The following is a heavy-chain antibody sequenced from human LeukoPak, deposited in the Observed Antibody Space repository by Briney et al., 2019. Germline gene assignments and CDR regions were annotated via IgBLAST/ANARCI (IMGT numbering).Heavy chain of an antibody. CDR1: GFTFSSYS. V-gene: IGHV3-21*04. J-gene: IGHJ6*02. D-gene: IGHD2-2*02. CDR2: ISSSSSYI. Sequence: GGSLILSCAASGFTFSSYSMNWVRQAPGKGLEWVSSISSSSSYIYYADSVKGRFTISRDNAKNSLYLQMNSLRAEDTAVYYCASPERSGCSSTSCYSNYYYGMDVWGQGTTVTVSS. CDR3: ASPERSGCSSTSCYSNYYYGMDV.